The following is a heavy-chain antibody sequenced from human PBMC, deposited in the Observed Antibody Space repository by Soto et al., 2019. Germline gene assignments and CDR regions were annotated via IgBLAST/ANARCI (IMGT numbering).Heavy chain of an antibody. CDR3: ARGGANDAFDV. CDR2: LYSGGGT. J-gene: IGHJ3*01. CDR1: GFIVSNNY. D-gene: IGHD1-26*01. V-gene: IGHV3-53*02. Sequence: EVLLVETGGGLIQPGGSLRLSCAASGFIVSNNYMSWVRQAPGKGLEWVSVLYSGGGTYYADSVKGRFTISRDSSKNTLYLQMTSLSDEDTSVYFCARGGANDAFDVWGQGTMVTVSS.